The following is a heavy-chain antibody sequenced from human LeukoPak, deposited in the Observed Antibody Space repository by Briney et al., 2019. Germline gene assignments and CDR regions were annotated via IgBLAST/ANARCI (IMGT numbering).Heavy chain of an antibody. CDR2: ISHTGST. D-gene: IGHD2-2*01. Sequence: SETLSLTCAVYGGSFSGYYWSWIRQPPGKGLEWIGYISHTGSTNYNPSLKSRVTMLIDTSKNQFSLKLSSVTAADTAMYYCARVEYQLLGRYYYYGLDVWGQGTTVTVSS. CDR3: ARVEYQLLGRYYYYGLDV. J-gene: IGHJ6*02. V-gene: IGHV4-59*01. CDR1: GGSFSGYY.